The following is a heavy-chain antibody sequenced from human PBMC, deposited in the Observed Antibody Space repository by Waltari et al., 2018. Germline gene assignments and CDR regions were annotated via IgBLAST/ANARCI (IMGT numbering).Heavy chain of an antibody. V-gene: IGHV4-4*02. CDR2: VHHSGRT. CDR3: AGDRAIGLFFDY. Sequence: WSWVRQGPGKGLEWSGQVHHSGRTHYNPSLQSRVTISVDKSKNQFSLNLNSVTAADTAVYYCAGDRAIGLFFDYWGQGTLVTVSS. J-gene: IGHJ4*02. D-gene: IGHD2-2*01.